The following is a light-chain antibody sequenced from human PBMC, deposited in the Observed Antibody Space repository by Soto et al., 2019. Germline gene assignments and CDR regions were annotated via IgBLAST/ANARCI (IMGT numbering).Light chain of an antibody. CDR3: AAWDDSLNGYV. Sequence: QSVLTQPPSASGTLGQRVTISCSGSSSNIGSNTVNWYQQLPGTAPKLLIYSNNQRPSGVPDRFSGSKSGTSASLAISGLQSEDEADYCCAAWDDSLNGYVFGTGTKLAVL. J-gene: IGLJ1*01. CDR1: SSNIGSNT. CDR2: SNN. V-gene: IGLV1-44*01.